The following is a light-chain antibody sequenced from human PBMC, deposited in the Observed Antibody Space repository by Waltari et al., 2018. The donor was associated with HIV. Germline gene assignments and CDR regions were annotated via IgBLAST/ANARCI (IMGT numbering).Light chain of an antibody. V-gene: IGLV8-61*01. Sequence: QTVVTQEPSFSVSPGGTVTLPCGLSSGSVSTTNYTNWYQQTPGQAPRTIIYTTNTRSSGVPDRFSGSILGNKAALTITGAQADDESDYYCVLYMGSVGWVFGGGTRLTVL. CDR1: SGSVSTTNY. J-gene: IGLJ3*02. CDR3: VLYMGSVGWV. CDR2: TTN.